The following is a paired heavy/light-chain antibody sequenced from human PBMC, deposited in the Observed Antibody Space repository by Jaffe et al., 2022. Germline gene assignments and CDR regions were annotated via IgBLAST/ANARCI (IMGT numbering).Light chain of an antibody. CDR1: SSNIGDNY. J-gene: IGLJ3*02. CDR3: GTWDTTLSVGV. CDR2: ENN. Sequence: QSVLTQPPSVSAAPGQKVTIFCSGRSSNIGDNYVSWYQQLPGSAPKLLIYENNQRPSGIPDRFSGSKSGTSATLGIAGLQTGDEANYYCGTWDTTLSVGVFGGGTKLTVL. V-gene: IGLV1-51*02.
Heavy chain of an antibody. CDR3: SNSQFRRGWRPQRSYYYYSMDV. CDR1: GFSFGEYA. CDR2: IRNKAYGGTA. V-gene: IGHV3-49*04. J-gene: IGHJ6*03. D-gene: IGHD6-19*01. Sequence: EVQLVESGGGLVQPGRSLRLSCTASGFSFGEYAMSWVRQAPGKGLEWVGFIRNKAYGGTAEYAASVRDRFTISRDDSGGVAYLQMNSLKTEDTAVYYCSNSQFRRGWRPQRSYYYYSMDVWGKGTTVTVSS.